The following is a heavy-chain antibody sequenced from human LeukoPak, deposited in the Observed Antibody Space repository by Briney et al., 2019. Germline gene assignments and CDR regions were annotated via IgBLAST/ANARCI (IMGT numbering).Heavy chain of an antibody. D-gene: IGHD3-3*01. CDR1: GYTFTSYG. J-gene: IGHJ4*02. Sequence: ASVKVSCKASGYTFTSYGISWVRQAPGQGLEWMGWISAYNGNTNYAQKLQGRVTMTTDTSASTAYMELSSLRSEDMAVYYCARGTAITIFGVVTPPDYWGQGTLVTVSS. V-gene: IGHV1-18*03. CDR2: ISAYNGNT. CDR3: ARGTAITIFGVVTPPDY.